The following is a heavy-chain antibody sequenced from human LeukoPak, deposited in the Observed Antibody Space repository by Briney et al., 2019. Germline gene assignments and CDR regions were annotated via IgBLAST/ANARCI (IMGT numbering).Heavy chain of an antibody. Sequence: PGRSLRLSCAASGFTFSSYGMHWVRQAPGKGLEWVAVISYDGSNKYYADSVKGRFTISRDNSKNTLYLQMNSLRAEDTAVYYCAKDNGSGSYYNPFEYWGQGTLVTVSS. D-gene: IGHD3-10*01. CDR1: GFTFSSYG. V-gene: IGHV3-30*18. J-gene: IGHJ4*02. CDR2: ISYDGSNK. CDR3: AKDNGSGSYYNPFEY.